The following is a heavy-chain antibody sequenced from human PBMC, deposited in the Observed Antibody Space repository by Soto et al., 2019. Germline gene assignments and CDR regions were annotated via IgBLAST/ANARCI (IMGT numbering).Heavy chain of an antibody. CDR1: GFIFSIYG. J-gene: IGHJ4*02. Sequence: QVQVVESGGGVVQPGKSLRLSCAASGFIFSIYGMHWVRQDPGKGLEWVAMIWYDGSSQYYADSVQGRFTISRDNSKNTLDLQMNSLRAEDTAAYYCLRSSEGWDFEYWGQGPLVTVSS. V-gene: IGHV3-33*01. CDR2: IWYDGSSQ. D-gene: IGHD6-19*01. CDR3: LRSSEGWDFEY.